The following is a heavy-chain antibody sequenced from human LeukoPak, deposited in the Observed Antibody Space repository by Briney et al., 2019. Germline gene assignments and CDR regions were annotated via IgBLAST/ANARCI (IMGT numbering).Heavy chain of an antibody. CDR1: GGSITSGGSY. J-gene: IGHJ4*02. V-gene: IGHV4-31*03. CDR3: ARRVGKYPTYYFDF. Sequence: SETLSLTCTVSGGSITSGGSYWGWIRQHPGKGLEWIGYIYYTGSTNYNPSLKGRLTMSIDTSKSRVSLKLNSVTAADTAVYYCARRVGKYPTYYFDFWGQGTLVTVSS. D-gene: IGHD2-15*01. CDR2: IYYTGST.